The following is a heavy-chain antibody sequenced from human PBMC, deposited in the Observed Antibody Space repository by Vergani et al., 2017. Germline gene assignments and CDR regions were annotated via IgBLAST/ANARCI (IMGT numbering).Heavy chain of an antibody. J-gene: IGHJ4*02. D-gene: IGHD3-3*01. CDR3: AAHRLKFGVVRSGIDY. CDR1: GGSISSGTYY. CDR2: ISYSGST. V-gene: IGHV4-31*03. Sequence: QVQLPESGPGLVKPSQTLSLTCTVSGGSISSGTYYWSWVRQHPGKGLEWVGYISYSGSTYYNPYLKTRVSISVNTSKNQFSLKLSSVTAADTAVYYCAAHRLKFGVVRSGIDYWGQGTLVTVSS.